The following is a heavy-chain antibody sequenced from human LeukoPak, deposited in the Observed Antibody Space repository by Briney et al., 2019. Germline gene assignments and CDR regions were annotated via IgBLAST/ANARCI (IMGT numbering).Heavy chain of an antibody. J-gene: IGHJ3*02. CDR1: GFTLSDYW. V-gene: IGHV3-7*03. D-gene: IGHD6-13*01. CDR2: IKPDGSEK. Sequence: GGSLRLSCAASGFTLSDYWMTWVRQAPGKGLEWVANIKPDGSEKYYVDSVKGRFTISRDNAKNSLYLQMNSLRAEDTALYYCAKDSIAAAEDAFDIWGQGTMVTVSS. CDR3: AKDSIAAAEDAFDI.